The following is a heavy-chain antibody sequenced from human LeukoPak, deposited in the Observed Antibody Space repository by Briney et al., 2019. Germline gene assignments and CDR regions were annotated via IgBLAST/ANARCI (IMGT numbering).Heavy chain of an antibody. CDR3: ARGMGIAVAKYYFDY. Sequence: SETLSLTCTVSDGSISSYYWSWIRQPPGKGLERIRYIYYSGSTNYNPSLKSRVTISVDTSKNQFSLKLSSVTAADTAVYYCARGMGIAVAKYYFDYWGQGTLVTVSS. J-gene: IGHJ4*02. CDR2: IYYSGST. V-gene: IGHV4-59*01. CDR1: DGSISSYY. D-gene: IGHD6-19*01.